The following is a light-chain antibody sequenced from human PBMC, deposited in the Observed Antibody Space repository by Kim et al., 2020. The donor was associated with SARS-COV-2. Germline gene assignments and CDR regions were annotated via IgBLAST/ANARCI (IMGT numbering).Light chain of an antibody. J-gene: IGLJ2*01. CDR3: QAWDSSTVI. CDR1: KLEDKN. CDR2: QNA. Sequence: VSPGQTVSITCSEDKLEDKNSCWYQQKPGQSPVMVIYQNAKRAPGIPERFSGSNSGNTATLTISGAQAIDEADYYCQAWDSSTVIFGGGTQLTVL. V-gene: IGLV3-1*01.